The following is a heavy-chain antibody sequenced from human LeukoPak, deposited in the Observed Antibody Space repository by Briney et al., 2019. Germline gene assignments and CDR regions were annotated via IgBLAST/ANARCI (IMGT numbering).Heavy chain of an antibody. D-gene: IGHD6-13*01. CDR1: GGTFSSYA. Sequence: GASVNVSCKASGGTFSSYAISWVRQAPGQGLEWMGGIIPIFGTANYAQKFQGRVTITADESTSTAYMELSSLRSEDTAVYYCATARGQQLSPVHYYMDVWGKGTTVTVSS. CDR3: ATARGQQLSPVHYYMDV. J-gene: IGHJ6*03. CDR2: IIPIFGTA. V-gene: IGHV1-69*13.